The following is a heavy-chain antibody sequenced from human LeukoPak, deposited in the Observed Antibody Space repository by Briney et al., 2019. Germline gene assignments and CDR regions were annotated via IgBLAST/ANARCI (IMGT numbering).Heavy chain of an antibody. V-gene: IGHV3-30*18. CDR2: ISYDGSNK. J-gene: IGHJ4*02. CDR1: GFTFSSYG. Sequence: GGSLRLSCAASGFTFSSYGMHWVRQAPGKGLEWVAVISYDGSNKYYADSVKGRFTISGDNSKNTLYLQMNSLRAEDTAVYYCAKTPVAGYFDYWGQGTLVTVSS. D-gene: IGHD6-19*01. CDR3: AKTPVAGYFDY.